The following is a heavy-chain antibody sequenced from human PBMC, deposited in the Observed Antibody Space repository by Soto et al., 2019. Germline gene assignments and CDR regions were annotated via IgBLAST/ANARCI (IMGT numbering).Heavy chain of an antibody. D-gene: IGHD7-27*01. CDR1: GYTFSSYA. V-gene: IGHV1-3*01. CDR2: INAGYGNT. CDR3: ARDTGDGTFDF. J-gene: IGHJ4*02. Sequence: GASVKVSCKASGYTFSSYAMHWVRQAPGQRLEGMGWINAGYGNTKSSQKFQDRVTISRDTSASTADMELTSLRSADTAVYYCARDTGDGTFDFWGQGTLVTVSS.